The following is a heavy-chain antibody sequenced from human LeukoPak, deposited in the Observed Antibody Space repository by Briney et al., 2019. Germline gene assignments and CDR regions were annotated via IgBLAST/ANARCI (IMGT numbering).Heavy chain of an antibody. CDR3: AKDLGWELPAEAY. J-gene: IGHJ4*02. Sequence: GGSLRLSCFASGFTFKSYVMNWVRQAPGKGLEWLATIYGSGVSISYADSVKGRFTISRDNSNNTLYLQMNSLRVEDTAIYYCAKDLGWELPAEAYWGQGILVTVSS. CDR2: IYGSGVSI. V-gene: IGHV3-23*01. D-gene: IGHD1-26*01. CDR1: GFTFKSYV.